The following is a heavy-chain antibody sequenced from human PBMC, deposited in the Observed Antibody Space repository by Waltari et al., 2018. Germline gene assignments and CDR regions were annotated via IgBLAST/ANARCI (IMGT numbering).Heavy chain of an antibody. J-gene: IGHJ4*02. Sequence: EVQLVESGGGLVQPGGSLRLSCAASGFTFSSYAMSWVRQAPGKGLEWFSAIRGSGGSTYYADSVKGRFTISRDNSKNTLYLQMNSLRAEDTAVYYCAKDLAFWSGYTEFDYWGQGTLVTVSS. CDR2: IRGSGGST. CDR3: AKDLAFWSGYTEFDY. D-gene: IGHD3-3*01. CDR1: GFTFSSYA. V-gene: IGHV3-23*04.